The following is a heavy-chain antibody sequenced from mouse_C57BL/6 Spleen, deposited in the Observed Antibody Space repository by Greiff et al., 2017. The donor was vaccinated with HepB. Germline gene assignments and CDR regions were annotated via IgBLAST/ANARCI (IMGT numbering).Heavy chain of an antibody. V-gene: IGHV1-63*01. Sequence: VQLQQSGAELVRPGTSVKMSCKASGYTFTNYWIGWAKQRPGHGLEWIGDIYPGGGYTNYNEKFKGKATLTADKSSSTAYMQFSSLTSEDSAIYYCARRNNYYGSSYDWYFDVWGTGTTVTVSS. CDR1: GYTFTNYW. D-gene: IGHD1-1*01. CDR2: IYPGGGYT. J-gene: IGHJ1*03. CDR3: ARRNNYYGSSYDWYFDV.